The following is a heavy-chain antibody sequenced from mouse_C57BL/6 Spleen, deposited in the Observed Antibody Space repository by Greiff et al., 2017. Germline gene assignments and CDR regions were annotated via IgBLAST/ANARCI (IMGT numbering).Heavy chain of an antibody. Sequence: EVKVEESGGGLVKPGGSLKLSCAASGFTFSSYAMSWVRQTPEKRLEWVATISDGGSYTYYPDNVKGRFTISRDNAKNNLYLQMSHLKSEDTAMYYCARDDDGYGYFDYWGQGTTLTVSS. CDR1: GFTFSSYA. V-gene: IGHV5-4*01. CDR3: ARDDDGYGYFDY. D-gene: IGHD2-3*01. J-gene: IGHJ2*01. CDR2: ISDGGSYT.